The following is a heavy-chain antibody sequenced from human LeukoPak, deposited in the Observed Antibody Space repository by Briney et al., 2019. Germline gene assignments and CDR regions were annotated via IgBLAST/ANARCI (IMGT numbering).Heavy chain of an antibody. D-gene: IGHD3-22*01. Sequence: ASVKVSCKASGYTFTSYAISWVRQAPGQGLEWMGGIIPIFGTANYAQKFQGRVTTTADESTSTAYMELSSLRSEDTAVYYCARGPSYYDSSGYYGLWAFWGQGTLVTVSS. CDR1: GYTFTSYA. CDR3: ARGPSYYDSSGYYGLWAF. V-gene: IGHV1-69*13. CDR2: IIPIFGTA. J-gene: IGHJ4*02.